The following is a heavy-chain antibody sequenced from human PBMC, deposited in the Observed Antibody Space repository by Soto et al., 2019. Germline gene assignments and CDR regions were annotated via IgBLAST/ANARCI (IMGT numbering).Heavy chain of an antibody. J-gene: IGHJ3*02. CDR2: IKSKTDGGTT. CDR3: TTAPSSGWYKAGDAFDI. D-gene: IGHD6-19*01. V-gene: IGHV3-15*01. Sequence: GGSLRLSCAASGFTFNNAWMSWVRQAPGKGLEWVGRIKSKTDGGTTDYAAPVKGRFTISRDDSKNTLYLQMNSLKTEDTAVYYCTTAPSSGWYKAGDAFDIWGQGTMVTVSS. CDR1: GFTFNNAW.